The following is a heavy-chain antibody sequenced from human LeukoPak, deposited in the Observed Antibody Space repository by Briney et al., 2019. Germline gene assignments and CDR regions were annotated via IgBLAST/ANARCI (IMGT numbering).Heavy chain of an antibody. J-gene: IGHJ1*01. D-gene: IGHD5-24*01. CDR1: GASVTTSKTY. CDR2: AYYGGSS. V-gene: IGHV4-39*02. Sequence: SETLSLTCSVSGASVTTSKTYWGWIRQPPGKGLEWIGTAYYGGSSYNYTSLTIRVTLSFDTTKNHISLTLASETAADTAVYDCARLAGLGRWLQFTHWGQGILVTVSS. CDR3: ARLAGLGRWLQFTH.